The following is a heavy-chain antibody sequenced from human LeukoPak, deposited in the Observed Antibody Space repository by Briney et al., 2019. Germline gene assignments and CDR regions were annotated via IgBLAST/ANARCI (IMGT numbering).Heavy chain of an antibody. CDR3: ARGARGAYFDY. CDR2: IYGADTI. CDR1: GFTISSSY. J-gene: IGHJ4*02. D-gene: IGHD4/OR15-4a*01. Sequence: GSLRLSCAASGFTISSSYMSWVRQVPGKGLEWVSYIYGADTIYYADFVKDRFTISRDSNRNILYLQMNSLRADDTAVYYCARGARGAYFDYWGQGTLVTVSS. V-gene: IGHV3-66*01.